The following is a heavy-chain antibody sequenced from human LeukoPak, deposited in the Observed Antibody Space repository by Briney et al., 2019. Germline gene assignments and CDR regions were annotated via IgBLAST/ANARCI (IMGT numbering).Heavy chain of an antibody. D-gene: IGHD3-22*01. CDR1: GGSISSGGYY. CDR2: IYYSGST. J-gene: IGHJ4*02. CDR3: ARAPPTYYYDSSGYSPFDY. V-gene: IGHV4-31*03. Sequence: SQTLSLTGTVSGGSISSGGYYWSWIRQHPGKGLEWIGYIYYSGSTYYNPSLKSRVTISVDTSKNQFSLKLSSVTAADTAVYYCARAPPTYYYDSSGYSPFDYWGQGTLVTVSS.